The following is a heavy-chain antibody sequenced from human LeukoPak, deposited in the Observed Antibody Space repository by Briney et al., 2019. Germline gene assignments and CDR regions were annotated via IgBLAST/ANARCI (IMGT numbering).Heavy chain of an antibody. Sequence: SETLSLTCSVSGGSVTGGGYYWSWIRQHPGKGLEWIGYIYDSGSTNYNPSLKSRVTISVDTSKNQFSLKLSSVTAADTAVYYCARGGSGYDSFYYYGMDVWGQGTTVTVSS. J-gene: IGHJ6*02. V-gene: IGHV4-61*08. CDR2: IYDSGST. D-gene: IGHD5-12*01. CDR1: GGSVTGGGYY. CDR3: ARGGSGYDSFYYYGMDV.